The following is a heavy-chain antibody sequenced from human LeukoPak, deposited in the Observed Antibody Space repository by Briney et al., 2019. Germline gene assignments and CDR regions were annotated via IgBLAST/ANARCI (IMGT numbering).Heavy chain of an antibody. V-gene: IGHV3-74*01. Sequence: GGSLRLSCAASGFTFSSYWMHWVRQAPGKGLVWVSRIYSDGISTSYADSVKGRFTISRDNAKNTLYQQMNSLKAEDTAIYYCAREGGSYSNYFDYWGQGTLVTVSS. CDR1: GFTFSSYW. D-gene: IGHD1-26*01. CDR2: IYSDGIST. CDR3: AREGGSYSNYFDY. J-gene: IGHJ4*02.